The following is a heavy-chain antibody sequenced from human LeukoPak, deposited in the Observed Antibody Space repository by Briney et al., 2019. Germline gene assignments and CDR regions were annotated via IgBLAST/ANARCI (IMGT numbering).Heavy chain of an antibody. V-gene: IGHV1-69*05. J-gene: IGHJ6*03. CDR2: IIPIFGTA. Sequence: SVKVSCKASGGTFSSYAISWVRQAPGQGLEWMGGIIPIFGTANYAQKFQGRVTITTDESTSTAYMELSSLRSVDTAVYYCARDDPVVITRGAHFGYYYYYMDVWGKGTTITVSS. D-gene: IGHD3-22*01. CDR3: ARDDPVVITRGAHFGYYYYYMDV. CDR1: GGTFSSYA.